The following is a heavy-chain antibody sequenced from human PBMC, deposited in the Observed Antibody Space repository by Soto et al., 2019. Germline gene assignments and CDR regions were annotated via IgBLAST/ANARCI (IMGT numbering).Heavy chain of an antibody. D-gene: IGHD3-22*01. CDR2: IYSGGST. CDR1: GFTVSSNY. V-gene: IGHV3-53*01. CDR3: ASRINAGYYYDSSGYTL. Sequence: GGSLRLSCAASGFTVSSNYMSWVRQAPGKGLEWVSVIYSGGSTYYADSVKGRFTISRDNSKNTLYLQMNSLRAEDTAVYYCASRINAGYYYDSSGYTLWGQGTLVTVSS. J-gene: IGHJ4*02.